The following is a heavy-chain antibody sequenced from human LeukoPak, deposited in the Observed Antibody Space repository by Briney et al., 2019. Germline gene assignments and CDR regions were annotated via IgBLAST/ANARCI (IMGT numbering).Heavy chain of an antibody. J-gene: IGHJ6*02. D-gene: IGHD3-22*01. CDR2: INHSGST. V-gene: IGHV4-34*01. CDR3: ARATGGHDSSGYSQKAGGDYYYYGMDV. CDR1: GGSFSGYY. Sequence: PSETLSLTCAVYGGSFSGYYWIWIRQPPGKGLEWIGDINHSGSTNYNPSLKSRVTISVDTSKNQFSLKLSSVTAADTAVYYCARATGGHDSSGYSQKAGGDYYYYGMDVWGQGTTVTVSS.